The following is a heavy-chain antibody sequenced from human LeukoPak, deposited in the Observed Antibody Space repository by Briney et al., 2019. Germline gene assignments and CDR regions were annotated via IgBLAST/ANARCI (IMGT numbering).Heavy chain of an antibody. D-gene: IGHD6-19*01. J-gene: IGHJ4*02. CDR2: IYYSGGT. CDR3: ARHRGIAVAGYIIDY. Sequence: KPSETLSLTCTVSGGSISSYYWSWIRQPPGKGLEWIGYIYYSGGTNYNPSLKSRVTISVDTSKNQFSLKLSSVTAADTAVYYCARHRGIAVAGYIIDYWGQGTLVTVSS. CDR1: GGSISSYY. V-gene: IGHV4-59*08.